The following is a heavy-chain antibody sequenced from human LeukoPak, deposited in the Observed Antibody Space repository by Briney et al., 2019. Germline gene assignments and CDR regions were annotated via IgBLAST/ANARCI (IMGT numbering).Heavy chain of an antibody. J-gene: IGHJ5*02. V-gene: IGHV4-59*01. Sequence: ASETLSLTCTVSGGSISGYYWSWIRQPPGKGLEWIAYIYYNGISNYNPSLKSRVTISVDTSKNQFSLKLSSVTAADTAVYYCARGYCSGGSCYLGWFDPWGQGTLVTVSS. CDR3: ARGYCSGGSCYLGWFDP. CDR2: IYYNGIS. D-gene: IGHD2-15*01. CDR1: GGSISGYY.